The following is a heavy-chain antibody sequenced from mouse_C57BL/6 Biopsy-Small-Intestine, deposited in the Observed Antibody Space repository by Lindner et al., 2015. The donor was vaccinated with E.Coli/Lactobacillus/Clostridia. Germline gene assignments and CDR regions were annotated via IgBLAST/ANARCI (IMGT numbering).Heavy chain of an antibody. D-gene: IGHD1-1*01. V-gene: IGHV1-85*01. CDR2: IYPGNDNT. CDR3: ARFSSLDYYGSPFDY. J-gene: IGHJ2*01. CDR1: GFNIKDDY. Sequence: VQLQESGAELVRPGASVKLSCTASGFNIKDDYIHWVIQRPEQGLEWIGWIYPGNDNTKYNEKFKDKATLTVDTSSTTAYMELRSLTSEDSAVYFCARFSSLDYYGSPFDYWGQGTTLTVSS.